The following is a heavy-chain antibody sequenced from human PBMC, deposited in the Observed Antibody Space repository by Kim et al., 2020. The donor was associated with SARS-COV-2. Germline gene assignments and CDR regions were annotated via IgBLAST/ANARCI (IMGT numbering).Heavy chain of an antibody. CDR3: ARENWNSYYFDY. V-gene: IGHV3-30*04. CDR2: ISYDGSTQ. J-gene: IGHJ4*02. Sequence: GGSLRLSCAASGCTFSSYAMHWGRHAPGKGLEWVAGISYDGSTQYYEDSVKGRFTNSRDNSKNTLYLQMNSLRSEDTAVYYCARENWNSYYFDYWGQGTLVTVSS. D-gene: IGHD1-7*01. CDR1: GCTFSSYA.